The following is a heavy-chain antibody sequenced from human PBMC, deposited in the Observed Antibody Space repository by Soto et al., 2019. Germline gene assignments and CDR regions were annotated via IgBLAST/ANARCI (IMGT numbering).Heavy chain of an antibody. CDR2: MYYNGNS. V-gene: IGHV4-59*01. D-gene: IGHD3-22*01. CDR3: AGDSSGRYSHAFDI. CDR1: GGSIGSYY. J-gene: IGHJ3*02. Sequence: SETLSLTCTVSGGSIGSYYWNWIRQPPGKGLEWIGYMYYNGNSNYSPSLKSRVTISIDTSKNQFSLRLSSVTAADTAVYYCAGDSSGRYSHAFDIWGQGTMVT.